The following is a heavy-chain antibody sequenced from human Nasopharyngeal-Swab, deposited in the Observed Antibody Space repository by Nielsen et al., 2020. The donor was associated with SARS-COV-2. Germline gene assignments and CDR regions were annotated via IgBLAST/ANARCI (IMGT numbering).Heavy chain of an antibody. CDR2: ISYDGSNK. V-gene: IGHV3-30-3*01. J-gene: IGHJ4*02. Sequence: GGSLRLSCAASGFTFSSCAMHWVRQAPGKGLEWVAVISYDGSNKYYADSVKGRFTISRDNSKNTLYLQMNSLRAEDTAVYYCARDESGSSSFDYWGQGTLVTVSS. CDR1: GFTFSSCA. D-gene: IGHD1-26*01. CDR3: ARDESGSSSFDY.